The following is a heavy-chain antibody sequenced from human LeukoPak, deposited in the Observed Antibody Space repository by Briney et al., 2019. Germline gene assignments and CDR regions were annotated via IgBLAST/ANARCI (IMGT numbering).Heavy chain of an antibody. Sequence: SETLSLTCIVSGGSISSGDYYWRWIRQPPGKGLEWIGYIYYSGSTYYNPSLKSRVTISVDTSKNQFSLKLSSVTAADTAVYYCARDVGCSSTSCYRPYYYYYMDVWGKGTTVTVSS. CDR1: GGSISSGDYY. CDR2: IYYSGST. V-gene: IGHV4-30-4*08. J-gene: IGHJ6*03. D-gene: IGHD2-2*01. CDR3: ARDVGCSSTSCYRPYYYYYMDV.